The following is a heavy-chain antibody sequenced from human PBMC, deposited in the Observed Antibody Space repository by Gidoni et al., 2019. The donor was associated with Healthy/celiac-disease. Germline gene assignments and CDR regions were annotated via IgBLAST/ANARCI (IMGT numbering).Heavy chain of an antibody. Sequence: QVQLVESGGGVVQPGRSLRLSCAASGFTFSSYGMHWVRQAPGQGLEWVAVIWYDGSNKYYADSVKGRFTISRDNSKNTLYLQMNSLRAEDTAVYYCARDQGQQLITPGYFDYWGQGTLVTVSS. J-gene: IGHJ4*02. D-gene: IGHD6-13*01. CDR1: GFTFSSYG. V-gene: IGHV3-33*01. CDR2: IWYDGSNK. CDR3: ARDQGQQLITPGYFDY.